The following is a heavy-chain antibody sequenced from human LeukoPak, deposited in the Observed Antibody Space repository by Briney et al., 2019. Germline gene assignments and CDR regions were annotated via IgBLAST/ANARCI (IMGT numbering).Heavy chain of an antibody. CDR1: GYSFTDYY. Sequence: GSVKVSCKTSGYSFTDYYLHWVGQARGQGLEGMGWINPNCGGTSSAQKFQGRVTMTRDTSITTVYMEVRWLTADDTAIYYCARADRLDGGPYLIGPCGQGTLVTVSS. V-gene: IGHV1-2*02. CDR2: INPNCGGT. J-gene: IGHJ5*02. CDR3: ARADRLDGGPYLIGP. D-gene: IGHD2-21*01.